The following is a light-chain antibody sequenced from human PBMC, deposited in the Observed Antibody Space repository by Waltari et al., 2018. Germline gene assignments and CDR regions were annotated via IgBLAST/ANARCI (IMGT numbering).Light chain of an antibody. Sequence: DIQMTQSPSSLSASVGHRVTITCQASRDLNNYLNLYQQKQGKAPKLLIYDASTLETGVPSRFSGSGSGTDFVFTISRLQPEDIATYYCQHYDGVPPWTFGQGTRVDFK. CDR2: DAS. V-gene: IGKV1-33*01. J-gene: IGKJ1*01. CDR3: QHYDGVPPWT. CDR1: RDLNNY.